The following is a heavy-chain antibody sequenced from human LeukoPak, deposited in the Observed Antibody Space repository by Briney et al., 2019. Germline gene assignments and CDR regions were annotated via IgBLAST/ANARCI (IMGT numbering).Heavy chain of an antibody. CDR1: GLTFSNYW. J-gene: IGHJ4*02. Sequence: GGSLRLSCAASGLTFSNYWMHWVRQVPGKGLVWVSCINSDGISTTYADSVKGRFTISRDNAKNTLYLQMNSLRAEDTAVYYRAREKWSSGWPLDYWGQGTLVTVSS. V-gene: IGHV3-74*01. CDR3: AREKWSSGWPLDY. D-gene: IGHD6-19*01. CDR2: INSDGIST.